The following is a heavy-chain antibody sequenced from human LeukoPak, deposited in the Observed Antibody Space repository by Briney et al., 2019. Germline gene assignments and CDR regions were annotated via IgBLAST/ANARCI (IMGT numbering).Heavy chain of an antibody. J-gene: IGHJ5*02. CDR2: MNPNSGNT. Sequence: GASVKVSCKASGYTFTSYDINWVRQATGQGLEWMGWMNPNSGNTGYAQKFQGRVTMTRNTSISTAYMELSSLRSEDTAVYYCARKRATLSGYNWFDPWGQGTLVTVSS. V-gene: IGHV1-8*01. D-gene: IGHD2-15*01. CDR1: GYTFTSYD. CDR3: ARKRATLSGYNWFDP.